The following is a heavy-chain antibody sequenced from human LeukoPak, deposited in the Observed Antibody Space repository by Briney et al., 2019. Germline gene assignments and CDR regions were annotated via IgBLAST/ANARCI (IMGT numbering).Heavy chain of an antibody. Sequence: ASVKVSCKSSGGNFNNYAINWVRQAPGQGLEWMGRIIPLLGISNYAQHFQGRVTITADRSTSTAYMELSSLRSEDTAVFYCARDPGASMVREQPSFDYWGQGTLVTVSS. CDR1: GGNFNNYA. J-gene: IGHJ4*02. CDR3: ARDPGASMVREQPSFDY. CDR2: IIPLLGIS. V-gene: IGHV1-69*04. D-gene: IGHD3-10*01.